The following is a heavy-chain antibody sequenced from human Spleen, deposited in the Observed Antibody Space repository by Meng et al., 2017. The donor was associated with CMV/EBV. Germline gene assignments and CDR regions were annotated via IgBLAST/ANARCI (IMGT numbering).Heavy chain of an antibody. Sequence: TLTSFGNSWVRQAPGRGREWVGGISDYKGKTNYAQKLQGRVTMTTDTYTSTADMELRSLRSDDTARYYCARTTYDFWSGDPNWFDPWGQGTLVTVSS. J-gene: IGHJ5*02. D-gene: IGHD3-3*01. CDR3: ARTTYDFWSGDPNWFDP. CDR1: TLTSFG. V-gene: IGHV1-18*01. CDR2: ISDYKGKT.